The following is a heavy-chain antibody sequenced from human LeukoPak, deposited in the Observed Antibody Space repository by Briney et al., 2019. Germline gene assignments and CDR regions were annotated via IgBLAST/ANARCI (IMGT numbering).Heavy chain of an antibody. CDR1: GFTFSSYS. Sequence: GGSLRLSCAASGFTFSSYSMNWVRQAPGKGLEGVSYISSSSSYIYYADSVKGRFTISRDNAKNSLYLQMNSMEAEDKAVYYCARGRYDDILTGHQGGYYYMDVWGKGTTVTVSS. CDR3: ARGRYDDILTGHQGGYYYMDV. CDR2: ISSSSSYI. D-gene: IGHD3-9*01. J-gene: IGHJ6*03. V-gene: IGHV3-21*01.